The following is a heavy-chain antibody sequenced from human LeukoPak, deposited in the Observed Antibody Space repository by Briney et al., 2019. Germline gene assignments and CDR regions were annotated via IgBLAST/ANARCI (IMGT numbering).Heavy chain of an antibody. J-gene: IGHJ4*02. Sequence: GGSLRLSCAASGFTFSSYSMNWVRQAPGKGLEWVSSISSSSSYIYYADSVKGRFTISRDNAKNSLYLQMNSLRAEDTAVYYCARDPSIAVAGVNWGQGTLVTVSS. CDR2: ISSSSSYI. D-gene: IGHD6-19*01. CDR1: GFTFSSYS. CDR3: ARDPSIAVAGVN. V-gene: IGHV3-21*01.